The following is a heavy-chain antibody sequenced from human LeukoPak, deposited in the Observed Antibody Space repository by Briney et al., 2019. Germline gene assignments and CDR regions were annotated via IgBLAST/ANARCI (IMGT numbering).Heavy chain of an antibody. CDR1: GGPISSYY. J-gene: IGHJ4*02. Sequence: SDTLSLTCTVSGGPISSYYWSWIRQPPGKGLEWIGYIYYSGSTNYNPSLKSRVTISIDTSKNHFSLRLSSVTAADTAVYYCARHNGGYFDYWGQGTLVTVSS. CDR2: IYYSGST. CDR3: ARHNGGYFDY. V-gene: IGHV4-59*08. D-gene: IGHD2-8*01.